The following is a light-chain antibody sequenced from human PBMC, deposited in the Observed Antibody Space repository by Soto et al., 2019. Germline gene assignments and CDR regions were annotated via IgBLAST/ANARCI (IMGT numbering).Light chain of an antibody. CDR1: QSVSSD. Sequence: EIVMTQSPATLSVSPGERATLSCRASQSVSSDLAWYQQKPGQAPRLLIYGASTRATGIPARFSGSGSGTEFTLTISGLQSEDFAVYYCQQSYRTPLSFGPGTKLETK. CDR3: QQSYRTPLS. V-gene: IGKV3-15*01. CDR2: GAS. J-gene: IGKJ2*01.